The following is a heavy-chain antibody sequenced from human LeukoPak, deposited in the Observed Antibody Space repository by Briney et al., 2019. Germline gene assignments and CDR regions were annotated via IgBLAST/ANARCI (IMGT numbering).Heavy chain of an antibody. CDR1: GVSFSGYY. D-gene: IGHD3-10*01. J-gene: IGHJ4*02. CDR3: ARYRRVSWLRVSYYFDY. CDR2: INHSGST. V-gene: IGHV4-34*01. Sequence: SETLSLTCAVYGVSFSGYYWSWIRQPPGKGLEWIGEINHSGSTNYNPSLKSRVTISVDTSKNQFSLKLSSVTAADTAVYYCARYRRVSWLRVSYYFDYWGQGTLVTVSS.